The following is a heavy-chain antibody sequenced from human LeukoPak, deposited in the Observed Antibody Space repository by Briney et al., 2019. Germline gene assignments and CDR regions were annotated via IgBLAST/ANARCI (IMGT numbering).Heavy chain of an antibody. CDR3: ARAGCYFDSSIYYRAFFDY. Sequence: ASVKVSCKASGYTFTDRYIYWVRQAPGQGFEWMGWINPNSDATNSAQKFQDRVTMTGDTSISTAYMELNSLRSDDTAVYYCARAGCYFDSSIYYRAFFDYWGQGTLVTVSS. CDR2: INPNSDAT. V-gene: IGHV1-2*02. D-gene: IGHD3-22*01. J-gene: IGHJ4*02. CDR1: GYTFTDRY.